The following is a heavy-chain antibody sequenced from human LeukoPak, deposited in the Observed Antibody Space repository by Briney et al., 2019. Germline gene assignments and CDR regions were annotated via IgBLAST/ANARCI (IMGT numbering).Heavy chain of an antibody. CDR3: AELGITMIGGV. J-gene: IGHJ6*04. CDR2: ISSSGSTI. Sequence: GGSLRLSCAASGFTFSSYSMNWVRQAPGKGLEWVSYISSSGSTIYYADSVKGRFTISRDNAKNSLYLQMNSLRAEDAAVYYCAELGITMIGGVWGKGATVTISS. CDR1: GFTFSSYS. V-gene: IGHV3-48*04. D-gene: IGHD3-10*02.